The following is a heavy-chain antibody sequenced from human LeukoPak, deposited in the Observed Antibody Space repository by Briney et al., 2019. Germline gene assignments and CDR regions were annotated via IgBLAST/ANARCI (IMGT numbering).Heavy chain of an antibody. Sequence: SVKVSCKASGFTFTSSAMQWVRQARGQRLEWIGWIVVGSGNTNYAQKFQERVTITRDMSTSTAYMELSSLRSEDTAVYYCAATRRDGSGSYYGGNWFDPWGQGTLVTVSS. CDR3: AATRRDGSGSYYGGNWFDP. CDR2: IVVGSGNT. D-gene: IGHD3-10*01. J-gene: IGHJ5*02. V-gene: IGHV1-58*02. CDR1: GFTFTSSA.